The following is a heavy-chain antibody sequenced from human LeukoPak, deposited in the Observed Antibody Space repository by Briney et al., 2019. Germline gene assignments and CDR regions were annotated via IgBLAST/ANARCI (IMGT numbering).Heavy chain of an antibody. CDR3: ARSVGYCSSTSCYAPYYYYGMDV. CDR2: ISSSGSTI. Sequence: GGSLRLSCAASGFTFDAYEINWVRQAPGKGLEWVSYISSSGSTIYYADSVKGRFTISRDNAKNSLYLQMNSLRAEDTAVYYCARSVGYCSSTSCYAPYYYYGMDVWGQGTTVTVSS. J-gene: IGHJ6*02. D-gene: IGHD2-2*01. V-gene: IGHV3-48*03. CDR1: GFTFDAYE.